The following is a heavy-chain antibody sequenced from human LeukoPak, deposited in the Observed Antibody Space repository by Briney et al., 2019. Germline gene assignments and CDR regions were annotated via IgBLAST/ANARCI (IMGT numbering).Heavy chain of an antibody. V-gene: IGHV3-74*01. CDR1: GFTFSSYW. J-gene: IGHJ6*04. CDR3: ASRYSYYAMDV. Sequence: GSLRLSCAASGFTFSSYWMHWVRQAPGKGLVWVSRINSDESSTSYADSVKGRFTISRDNAKNTLYLQMNSLRVEDTAVYYCASRYSYYAMDVWGKGTTVTVSS. CDR2: INSDESST.